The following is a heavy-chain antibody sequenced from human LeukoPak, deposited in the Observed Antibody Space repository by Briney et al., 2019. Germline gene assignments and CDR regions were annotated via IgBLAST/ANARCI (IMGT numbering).Heavy chain of an antibody. CDR3: ARDEGSYGDYEYYFDF. CDR1: GYSFTGHY. D-gene: IGHD4-17*01. Sequence: GASVKVSCKASGYSFTGHYMHWVRQAPGQGLEWMGWINPNSGGTNYAQKFQGRVTMTRETSISTAYMELSRLRSDDTAVYYCARDEGSYGDYEYYFDFWGQGTLVTVSS. CDR2: INPNSGGT. J-gene: IGHJ4*02. V-gene: IGHV1-2*02.